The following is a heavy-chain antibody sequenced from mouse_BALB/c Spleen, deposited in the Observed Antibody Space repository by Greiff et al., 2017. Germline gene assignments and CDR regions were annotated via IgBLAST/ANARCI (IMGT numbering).Heavy chain of an antibody. J-gene: IGHJ1*01. D-gene: IGHD2-3*01. Sequence: EVQRVESGGGLVKPGGSLKLSCAASGFAFSSYDMSWVRQTPEKRLEWVAYISSGGGSTYYPDTVKGRFTISRDNAKNTLYLQMSSLKSEDTAMYYCASVVGYYKNVDVWGAGTTVTVSS. CDR2: ISSGGGST. CDR3: ASVVGYYKNVDV. CDR1: GFAFSSYD. V-gene: IGHV5-12-1*01.